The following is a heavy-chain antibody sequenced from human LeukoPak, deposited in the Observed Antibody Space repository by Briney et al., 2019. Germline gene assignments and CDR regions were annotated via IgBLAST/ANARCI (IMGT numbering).Heavy chain of an antibody. Sequence: PGGSLRLSCAASGFIFSSYWMSWVRQAPGKGLEWVANIKQDGSERYYVDSVKGRFTISRDNAKNSLYLQMNSLRAEDTAVYYCARDRLGGMVRGPLILFYGMDVWGQGTTVTVSS. J-gene: IGHJ6*02. V-gene: IGHV3-7*01. CDR2: IKQDGSER. D-gene: IGHD3-10*01. CDR3: ARDRLGGMVRGPLILFYGMDV. CDR1: GFIFSSYW.